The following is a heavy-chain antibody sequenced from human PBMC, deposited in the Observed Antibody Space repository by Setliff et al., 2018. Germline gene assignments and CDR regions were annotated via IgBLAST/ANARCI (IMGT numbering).Heavy chain of an antibody. CDR3: ARAHTWSLPNDNSGYPGWFDP. Sequence: PSETLSLTCAVSGFSISSGYYWGWIRQPPGKGLEWIVNIHHSGKAYYNLSLKSRVTMSVDTSKNHVSLKLSSVTAADTAVYYCARAHTWSLPNDNSGYPGWFDPWGQGTLVTVSS. CDR1: GFSISSGYY. CDR2: IHHSGKA. J-gene: IGHJ5*02. V-gene: IGHV4-38-2*01. D-gene: IGHD3-22*01.